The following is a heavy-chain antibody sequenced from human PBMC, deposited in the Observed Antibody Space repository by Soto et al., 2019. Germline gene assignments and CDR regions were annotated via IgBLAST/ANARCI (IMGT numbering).Heavy chain of an antibody. V-gene: IGHV6-1*01. CDR2: TYYRSKWYN. J-gene: IGHJ3*02. CDR1: GDSVSSNSVA. D-gene: IGHD3-3*01. Sequence: QVQLQQSGPGLVKPSQTLSLTCAISGDSVSSNSVAWNWIRQSPSRGLEWLGRTYYRSKWYNDYGETVKGRITINPDTSKNQFSLQLNSVTPEDTAVYYCARGRFNAFGIWGQGTMVTVSS. CDR3: ARGRFNAFGI.